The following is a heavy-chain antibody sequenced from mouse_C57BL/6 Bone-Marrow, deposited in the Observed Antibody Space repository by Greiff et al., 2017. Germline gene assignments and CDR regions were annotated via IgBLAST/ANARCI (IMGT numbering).Heavy chain of an antibody. CDR3: ARPVYGYYFDY. D-gene: IGHD1-1*01. J-gene: IGHJ2*01. V-gene: IGHV5-9*01. CDR2: ISGGGGNT. Sequence: DVMLVESGGGLVKPGGSLKLSCAASGFTFSSYTMSWVRQTPEKRLEWVATISGGGGNTYYPDSVKGRFTISRDNAKNTRYLQMSSLRSEDTALYYCARPVYGYYFDYWGQGTTLTVSS. CDR1: GFTFSSYT.